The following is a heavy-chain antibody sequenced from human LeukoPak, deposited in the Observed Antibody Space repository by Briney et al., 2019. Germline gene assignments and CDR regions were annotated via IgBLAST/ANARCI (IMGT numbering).Heavy chain of an antibody. J-gene: IGHJ4*02. CDR2: TYYSGST. CDR3: ARVSRDGYNGSFDY. V-gene: IGHV4-59*01. D-gene: IGHD5-24*01. CDR1: GGSISSYY. Sequence: SETLSLTCTVSGGSISSYYWSWIRQPPGKGLEWIGYTYYSGSTNYNPSLKSRVTISVDTSKNQFSLKLSSVTAADTAVYYCARVSRDGYNGSFDYWGQGTLVTVSS.